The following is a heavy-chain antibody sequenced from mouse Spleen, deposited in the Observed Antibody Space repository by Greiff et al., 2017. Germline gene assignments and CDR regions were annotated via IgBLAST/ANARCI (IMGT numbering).Heavy chain of an antibody. CDR3: ARGDYGYDAMDY. J-gene: IGHJ4*01. Sequence: EVKLVESGGDLVKPGGSLKLSCAASGFTFSSFGMHWVRQAPEKGLEWVAYISSGSSTIYYADTVKGRFTISRDNPKNTLFLQMTSLRSEDTAMYYCARGDYGYDAMDYWGQGTSVTVSS. D-gene: IGHD1-1*02. CDR2: ISSGSSTI. CDR1: GFTFSSFG. V-gene: IGHV5-17*02.